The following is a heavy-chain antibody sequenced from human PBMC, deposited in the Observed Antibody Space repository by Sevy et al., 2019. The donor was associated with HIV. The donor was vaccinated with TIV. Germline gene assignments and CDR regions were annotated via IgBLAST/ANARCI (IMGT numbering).Heavy chain of an antibody. CDR2: IKQDGSEK. CDR1: GFTFSSYW. J-gene: IGHJ4*02. CDR3: ARDRRNYAGQYFDY. D-gene: IGHD1-7*01. Sequence: GGSLRLSCAASGFTFSSYWMSWVRQAPGKGLEWVAYIKQDGSEKYYVDSVKGRFTISRDNTKNSLYLQMNGLRVEDTAVYYCARDRRNYAGQYFDYWGQGTLVTVSS. V-gene: IGHV3-7*01.